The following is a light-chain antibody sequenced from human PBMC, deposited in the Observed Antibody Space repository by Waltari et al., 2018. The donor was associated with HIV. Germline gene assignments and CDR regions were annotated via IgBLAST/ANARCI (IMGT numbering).Light chain of an antibody. J-gene: IGLJ1*01. Sequence: QSALTKPRPVSGSPGQSAPIPCPGTSSDLGGYNYVPWYQQHPDKAPKVRIYDVSKRPSGVPDRFSGSKSGNTASLTISGLQAEDEADYYCCSYAGSYTYVFGTGTKVTVL. CDR2: DVS. CDR1: SSDLGGYNY. CDR3: CSYAGSYTYV. V-gene: IGLV2-11*01.